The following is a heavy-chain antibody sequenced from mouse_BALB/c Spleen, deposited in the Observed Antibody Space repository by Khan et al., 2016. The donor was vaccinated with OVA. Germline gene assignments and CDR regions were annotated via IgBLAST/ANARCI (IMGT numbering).Heavy chain of an antibody. CDR3: ARAGYGSFAY. Sequence: QVQLNQSGPELVKPGASVRISCEASGYTFTSYYIHWVKQRPGQGLEWIGWIYPGNVSPKYNETFKGKATLTADKSSSTAYMQLSSLTSEDSAVYFCARAGYGSFAYWGQGTLVTVSA. CDR1: GYTFTSYY. V-gene: IGHV1S56*01. CDR2: IYPGNVSP. D-gene: IGHD2-2*01. J-gene: IGHJ3*01.